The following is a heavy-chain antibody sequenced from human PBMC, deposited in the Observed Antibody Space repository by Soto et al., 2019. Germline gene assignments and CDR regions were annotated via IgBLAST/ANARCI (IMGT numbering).Heavy chain of an antibody. CDR3: ASASGYYTGNWFDP. CDR1: GGSIRSGGYY. V-gene: IGHV4-31*03. Sequence: QVQLQESGPGLVKPSQTLSLTCTVSGGSIRSGGYYWSWIRQHPGKGLEWIGYIYYSGSTYYSPSLRSRVTTSVDTSKNQFSLKLSSVTAADTAVYYCASASGYYTGNWFDPWGQGTLVTVSS. D-gene: IGHD3-3*01. J-gene: IGHJ5*02. CDR2: IYYSGST.